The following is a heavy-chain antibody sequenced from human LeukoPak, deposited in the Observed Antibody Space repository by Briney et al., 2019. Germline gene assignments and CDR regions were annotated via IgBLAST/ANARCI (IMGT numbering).Heavy chain of an antibody. CDR3: ARLTCSGSSCSVGGGFDV. CDR1: GFSFSHYG. Sequence: QPGRSLRLSCAASGFSFSHYGMHWVRQAPGKGLEWVAFIWGDGSEQNHADPVKGRFTISRDNSKNTLYLQMKRLGVEDTAVYYCARLTCSGSSCSVGGGFDVWGQGTVVTVSS. CDR2: IWGDGSEQ. D-gene: IGHD2-2*01. V-gene: IGHV3-33*01. J-gene: IGHJ3*01.